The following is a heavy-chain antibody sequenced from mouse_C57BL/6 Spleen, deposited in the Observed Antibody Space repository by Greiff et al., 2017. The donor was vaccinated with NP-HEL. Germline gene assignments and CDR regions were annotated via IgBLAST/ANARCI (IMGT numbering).Heavy chain of an antibody. CDR3: ARGVYDGYYYFDY. D-gene: IGHD2-3*01. CDR1: GYTFTDYN. V-gene: IGHV1-18*01. J-gene: IGHJ2*01. Sequence: VQLKESGPELVKPGASVKIPCKASGYTFTDYNMDWVKQSHGKSLEWIGDINPNNGGTIYNQKFKGKATLTVDKSSSTAYMELRSLTSEDTAVYYCARGVYDGYYYFDYWGQGTTRTVSS. CDR2: INPNNGGT.